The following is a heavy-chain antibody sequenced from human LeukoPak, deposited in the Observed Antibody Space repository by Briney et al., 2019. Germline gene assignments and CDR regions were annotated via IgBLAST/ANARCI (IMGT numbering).Heavy chain of an antibody. CDR1: GFTFSSYW. D-gene: IGHD2-15*01. CDR2: IYSDGSST. V-gene: IGHV3-74*01. CDR3: ARGEYCSGGSCYSAAFDI. J-gene: IGHJ3*02. Sequence: GGSLRLSCAASGFTFSSYWMHWVRQAPGKGLVWVSRIYSDGSSTNYADSVKGRFTMSRDNAKNTLYLQMNSLRAEDTAVYYCARGEYCSGGSCYSAAFDIWGQGTMVTVSS.